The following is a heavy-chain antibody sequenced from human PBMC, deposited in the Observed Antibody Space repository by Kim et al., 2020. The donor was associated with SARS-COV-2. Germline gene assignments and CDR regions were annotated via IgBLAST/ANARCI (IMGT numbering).Heavy chain of an antibody. D-gene: IGHD3-10*01. CDR2: ISYDGSNK. CDR3: AKSFSGSYYYGMDV. CDR1: GFTFSSYG. V-gene: IGHV3-30*18. J-gene: IGHJ6*02. Sequence: GGSLRLSCAASGFTFSSYGMHWVRQAPGKGLEWVAVISYDGSNKYYADSVKGRFTISRDNSKNTLYLQMSSLRAEDTAVYYCAKSFSGSYYYGMDVRGQG.